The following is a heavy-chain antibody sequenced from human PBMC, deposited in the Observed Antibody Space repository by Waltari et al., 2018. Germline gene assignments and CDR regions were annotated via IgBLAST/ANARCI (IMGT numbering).Heavy chain of an antibody. CDR2: IKQDGSEK. D-gene: IGHD3-3*01. V-gene: IGHV3-7*01. J-gene: IGHJ4*02. CDR3: ASSDFWSGYLYDY. CDR1: GFTFRSYW. Sequence: EVQLVESGGGLVQPGGSLRLSCAASGFTFRSYWMSWVRQAPGKGLEWVANIKQDGSEKYYVDSVKGRFTISRDNAKNSLYLQMNSLRAEDTAVYYCASSDFWSGYLYDYWGQGTLVTVSS.